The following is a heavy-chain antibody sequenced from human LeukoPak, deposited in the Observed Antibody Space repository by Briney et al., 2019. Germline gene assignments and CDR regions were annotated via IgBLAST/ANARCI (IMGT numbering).Heavy chain of an antibody. CDR2: IYPGDSDT. D-gene: IGHD5-18*01. CDR3: AEQAGYSYGSNWFDP. Sequence: GESLKISCKGSGYSFTSYWISWVRQMPGKGLEWMGFIYPGDSDTRYSPSFQGQVTISADKSVSTAYLQWSSLKASDTAMYYCAEQAGYSYGSNWFDPWGQGTLVSVSS. CDR1: GYSFTSYW. V-gene: IGHV5-51*01. J-gene: IGHJ5*02.